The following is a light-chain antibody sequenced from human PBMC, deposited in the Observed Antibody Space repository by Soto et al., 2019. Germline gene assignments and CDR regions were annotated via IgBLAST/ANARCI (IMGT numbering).Light chain of an antibody. V-gene: IGLV2-14*01. CDR1: SSDVGGYNY. J-gene: IGLJ1*01. Sequence: QSALTQPASVSGSPGQSITISCTGTSSDVGGYNYVSWHQQHPGKAPKLMIFEVSYRPSGVSDRFSGSKSGNTASLTIFGLQADDEADYYCSSNTRSSLYVFGTGTKVTVL. CDR2: EVS. CDR3: SSNTRSSLYV.